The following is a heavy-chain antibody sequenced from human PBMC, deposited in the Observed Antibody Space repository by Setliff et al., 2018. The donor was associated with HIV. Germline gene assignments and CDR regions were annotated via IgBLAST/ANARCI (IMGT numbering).Heavy chain of an antibody. CDR2: IHPKSGVT. D-gene: IGHD2-2*03. V-gene: IGHV1-2*02. CDR1: GYSFSGNY. CDR3: ARWIGSSIYYFDS. J-gene: IGHJ4*02. Sequence: SVKVSCKTSGYSFSGNYINWVRQAPGQGLEWVGWIHPKSGVTKSAQKFQGRVTMTRDPSISTVYMELTSLTSDDTALYYCARWIGSSIYYFDSWGQGTLVTVSS.